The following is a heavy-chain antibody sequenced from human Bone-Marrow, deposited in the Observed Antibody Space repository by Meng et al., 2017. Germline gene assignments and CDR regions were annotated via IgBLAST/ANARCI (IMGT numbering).Heavy chain of an antibody. Sequence: GESLKISCQGSGYSFTNYWIGWVRQMPGKGLEWMAINYPVNSDTKYSPSFQGQVTISVDKSISTVYLQWGSLKASDTAVYYCAAALIGVAGRTWYFDLWGRGTVVTVSS. V-gene: IGHV5-51*01. J-gene: IGHJ2*01. CDR3: AAALIGVAGRTWYFDL. D-gene: IGHD6-19*01. CDR2: NYPVNSDT. CDR1: GYSFTNYW.